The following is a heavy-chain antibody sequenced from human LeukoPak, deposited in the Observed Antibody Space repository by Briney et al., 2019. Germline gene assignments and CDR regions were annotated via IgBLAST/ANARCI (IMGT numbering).Heavy chain of an antibody. D-gene: IGHD3-22*01. CDR1: GYSISSGYY. Sequence: SETLSLTCAVSGYSISSGYYWGWIRQPPGKGLEWIGIIYHSGSTYYNPSLKSRVTISVDTSKNQFSLKLSSVTAADTAVYYCARLTRGMIVVVMIGIDYWGQGTLVTVSS. J-gene: IGHJ4*02. CDR3: ARLTRGMIVVVMIGIDY. V-gene: IGHV4-38-2*01. CDR2: IYHSGST.